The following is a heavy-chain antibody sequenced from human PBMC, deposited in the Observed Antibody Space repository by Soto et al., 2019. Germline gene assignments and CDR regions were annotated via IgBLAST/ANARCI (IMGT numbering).Heavy chain of an antibody. D-gene: IGHD4-4*01. CDR3: ARVSSKDYYYYYGMDV. J-gene: IGHJ6*02. CDR2: IYSGGST. Sequence: GGSLRLSCAASGFTVSSNYMSWVRQAPGKGLEWVSVIYSGGSTYYADSVKGRFTISRDNSKSTLYLQMNSLRADDTAVYYCARVSSKDYYYYYGMDVWGQGTTVTVSS. V-gene: IGHV3-53*01. CDR1: GFTVSSNY.